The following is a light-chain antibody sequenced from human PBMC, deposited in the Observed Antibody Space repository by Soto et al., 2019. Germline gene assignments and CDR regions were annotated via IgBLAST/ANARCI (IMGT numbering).Light chain of an antibody. Sequence: DIQMTQSPSTLSATAGDRCTIACRASQSISSWLAWYQHKPGKAPKLLIYDASNLDSGVPSRFSGSGSGTEFSLTISNLQPDDFATYYCQQYENYWTFGQGTKVDIK. CDR1: QSISSW. CDR2: DAS. J-gene: IGKJ1*01. CDR3: QQYENYWT. V-gene: IGKV1-5*01.